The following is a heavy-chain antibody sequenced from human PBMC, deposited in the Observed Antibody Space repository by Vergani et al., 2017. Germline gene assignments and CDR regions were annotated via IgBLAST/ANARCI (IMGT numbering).Heavy chain of an antibody. CDR3: ARGDTAMDYAFDI. V-gene: IGHV1-8*03. J-gene: IGHJ3*02. CDR1: GYTFTSYD. Sequence: QVQLLQSGSELKKPGASVKVSCKASGYTFTSYDINWVRQATGQGLEWMGWMNPNSGNTGYAQKFQGRVTITRNTSISTAYMELSSLRSEDTAVYYCARGDTAMDYAFDIWGQGTMVTVSS. D-gene: IGHD5-18*01. CDR2: MNPNSGNT.